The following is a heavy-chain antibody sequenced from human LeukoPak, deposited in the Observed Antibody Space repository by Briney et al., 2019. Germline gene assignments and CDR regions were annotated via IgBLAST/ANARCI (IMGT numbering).Heavy chain of an antibody. V-gene: IGHV3-48*01. Sequence: GGSLRLSCAASGFTFSSYNMNWVRQTPGKGLEWVSYFSSSSSTTYYADSVKGRFTISRDNAKNSLYLQMNSLRAEDTAVYYCAREYCSGGSCCFDYWGQGTLVTVSS. J-gene: IGHJ4*02. CDR3: AREYCSGGSCCFDY. D-gene: IGHD2-15*01. CDR2: FSSSSSTT. CDR1: GFTFSSYN.